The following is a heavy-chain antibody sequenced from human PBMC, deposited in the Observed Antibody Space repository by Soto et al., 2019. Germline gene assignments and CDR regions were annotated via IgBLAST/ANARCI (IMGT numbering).Heavy chain of an antibody. Sequence: PETLSLTCAVSGYSISSGYYWGWIRQPRGKGLEWIGSISHRGDTFYNPSLKGRVTIVVDTSKNQFALRLISVTPADTAVYFCARDLYGISGAHNWFDPWGQGTLVTVSS. CDR3: ARDLYGISGAHNWFDP. V-gene: IGHV4-38-2*02. D-gene: IGHD1-20*01. J-gene: IGHJ5*02. CDR1: GYSISSGYY. CDR2: ISHRGDT.